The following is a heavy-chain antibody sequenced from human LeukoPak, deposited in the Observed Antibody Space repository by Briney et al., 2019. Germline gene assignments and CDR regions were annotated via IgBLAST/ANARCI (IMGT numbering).Heavy chain of an antibody. Sequence: GGSLRLSCAASGFTVSSNYMSWVRQAPRKGLEWVSIIYSGGSTYYADSVKGRFTISRDNSKNTLYLQMNSLRAEDTAVYYCARGPTTVVTHFDYWGQGTLVTVSS. D-gene: IGHD4-23*01. V-gene: IGHV3-53*01. CDR3: ARGPTTVVTHFDY. J-gene: IGHJ4*02. CDR1: GFTVSSNY. CDR2: IYSGGST.